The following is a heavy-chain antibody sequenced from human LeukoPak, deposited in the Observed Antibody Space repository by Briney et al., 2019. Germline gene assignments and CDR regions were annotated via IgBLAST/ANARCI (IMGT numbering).Heavy chain of an antibody. CDR1: GFTFSSYE. CDR3: SKDAQYASWLS. J-gene: IGHJ4*02. CDR2: ISSSGSTI. Sequence: GGSLRLSCAASGFTFSSYEMNWVRQAPGKGLEWVSYISSSGSTIYCADSVKGRFTISRDNAKNSLYLQMNSLRGDDTAAYYCSKDAQYASWLSGGQGTLVTVSS. V-gene: IGHV3-48*03. D-gene: IGHD2-2*01.